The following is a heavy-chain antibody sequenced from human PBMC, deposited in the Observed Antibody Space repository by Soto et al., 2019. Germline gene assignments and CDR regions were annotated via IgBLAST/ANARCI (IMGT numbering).Heavy chain of an antibody. Sequence: QVQLQQWGAGLLKPSETLSLTCAVYGGSFSGYYWSWFRQPPGQGLELIGAINHSGSTNYNPSLKSRVTRSVDTYKYQFSLKLSSVTGADTAVYYCATRYYDILTGYYSPRNWFDPWGQGTLVTVSS. J-gene: IGHJ5*02. CDR1: GGSFSGYY. V-gene: IGHV4-34*01. CDR3: ATRYYDILTGYYSPRNWFDP. D-gene: IGHD3-9*01. CDR2: INHSGST.